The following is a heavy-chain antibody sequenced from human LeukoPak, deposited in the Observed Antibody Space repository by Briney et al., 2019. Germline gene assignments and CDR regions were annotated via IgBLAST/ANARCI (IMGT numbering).Heavy chain of an antibody. CDR2: IKQDGSEK. CDR3: ARVGYSYGSNWFDP. D-gene: IGHD5-18*01. Sequence: PGGSLRLSCAASGFTFSSYWMSWVRQAPGKGLEWVANIKQDGSEKYYVDSVKGRFTISRDNAKNSLYLQMNSLRAEDTAVYYCARVGYSYGSNWFDPWGQGTLVTVSS. CDR1: GFTFSSYW. J-gene: IGHJ5*02. V-gene: IGHV3-7*03.